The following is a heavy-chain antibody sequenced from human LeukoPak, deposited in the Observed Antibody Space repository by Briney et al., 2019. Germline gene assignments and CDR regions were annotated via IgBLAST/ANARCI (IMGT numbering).Heavy chain of an antibody. CDR1: GFTVADDA. D-gene: IGHD3-16*01. V-gene: IGHV3-7*01. Sequence: GGSLRLSCGVSGFTVADDAMHWVRQVPGKGLEWVATLEQDGIGQVYVDSVRGRFTIARDNAKNSLSLQMHRLRVEDTAVYYCVRGMGWYFGLWGRGSLVTVSS. CDR3: VRGMGWYFGL. J-gene: IGHJ2*01. CDR2: LEQDGIGQ.